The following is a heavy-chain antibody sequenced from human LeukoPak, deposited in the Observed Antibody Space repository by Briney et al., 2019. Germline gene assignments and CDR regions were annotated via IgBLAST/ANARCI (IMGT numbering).Heavy chain of an antibody. CDR3: ARDFFSSSSLTFDY. Sequence: GGSLRLSCAASGLSVSHNYMTWVRQAPGKGLQWVSMIRSDTGTDYADSVKGRFTISRDNSKNTLYLQMNSLRAEDTAVYYCARDFFSSSSLTFDYWGQGTLVTVSS. CDR1: GLSVSHNY. D-gene: IGHD6-6*01. CDR2: IRSDTGT. V-gene: IGHV3-66*02. J-gene: IGHJ4*02.